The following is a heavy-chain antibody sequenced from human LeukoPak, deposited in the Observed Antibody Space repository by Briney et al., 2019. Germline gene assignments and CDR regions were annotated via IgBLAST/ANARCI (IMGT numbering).Heavy chain of an antibody. V-gene: IGHV3-23*01. CDR2: ISGSGGST. J-gene: IGHJ6*02. CDR1: GFTFSSYA. CDR3: ANVLLWFGELTPPYGMDV. Sequence: PGGSLRLSCAASGFTFSSYAMSWVRQAPGKGLEWVSAISGSGGSTYYADSVKGWFTISRDNSKNTLYLQMNSLRAEDTAVYYCANVLLWFGELTPPYGMDVWGQGTTVTVSS. D-gene: IGHD3-10*01.